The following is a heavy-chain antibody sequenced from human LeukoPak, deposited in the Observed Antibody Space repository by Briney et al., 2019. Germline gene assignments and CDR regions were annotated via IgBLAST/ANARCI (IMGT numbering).Heavy chain of an antibody. V-gene: IGHV4-34*01. J-gene: IGHJ4*02. CDR2: INHSGST. CDR3: ARLLPQVIVGDYFDY. CDR1: GGSFSGYY. D-gene: IGHD3-22*01. Sequence: SETLSLTCAVYGGSFSGYYWSWIRQPPGEGLEWIGEINHSGSTNYNPSLKSRVTISVDTSKNQFSLKLSSVTAADTAVYYCARLLPQVIVGDYFDYWGQGTLVTVSS.